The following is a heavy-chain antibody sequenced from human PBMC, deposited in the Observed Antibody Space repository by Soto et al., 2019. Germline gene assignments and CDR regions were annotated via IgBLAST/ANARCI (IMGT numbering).Heavy chain of an antibody. CDR1: GGSISSYY. CDR3: ASGWGGYDYNYYYGRDG. Sequence: PSETLSLTCTVSGGSISSYYWSWIRQPPGNGLEWIGSMYYSGTTANSPSRACRVTRSVDTSRNQCSLKLSSVSAADTAAYYCASGWGGYDYNYYYGRDGWGQGSTVTASS. CDR2: MYYSGTT. J-gene: IGHJ6*02. D-gene: IGHD5-12*01. V-gene: IGHV4-59*01.